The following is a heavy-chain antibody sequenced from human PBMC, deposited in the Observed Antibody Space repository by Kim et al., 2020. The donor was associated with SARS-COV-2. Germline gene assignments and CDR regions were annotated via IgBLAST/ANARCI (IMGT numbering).Heavy chain of an antibody. V-gene: IGHV4-59*08. Sequence: SETLSLTCTISGGSISSYFWTWIRQPPGKGLEWIGYTPYIGSPSYNPTLKNRVTISVDSSKNQFSLTLTSVTAADTAVYYCARQRSTYDSADYCGPGMLV. D-gene: IGHD2-2*01. J-gene: IGHJ4*02. CDR1: GGSISSYF. CDR2: TPYIGSP. CDR3: ARQRSTYDSADY.